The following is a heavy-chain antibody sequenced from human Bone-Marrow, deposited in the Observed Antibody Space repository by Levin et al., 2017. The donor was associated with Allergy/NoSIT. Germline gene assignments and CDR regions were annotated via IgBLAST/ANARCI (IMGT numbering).Heavy chain of an antibody. CDR1: GFIFSDHG. Sequence: PGGSLRLSCVGSGFIFSDHGIHWVRQAPGKGLEWVSVVSYDGKNQFYAHSVKGRFTMSRDNSKNTVYLHLSSLRAEDTALYYCARAGGSHRHDFDSWGQGVLVTVS. V-gene: IGHV3-30*03. CDR3: ARAGGSHRHDFDS. D-gene: IGHD1-1*01. CDR2: VSYDGKNQ. J-gene: IGHJ4*02.